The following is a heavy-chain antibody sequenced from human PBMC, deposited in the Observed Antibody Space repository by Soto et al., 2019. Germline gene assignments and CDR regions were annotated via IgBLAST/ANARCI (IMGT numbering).Heavy chain of an antibody. CDR2: ISAYNGNT. CDR1: GYTFTSYG. D-gene: IGHD3-10*01. Sequence: ASVKVSCKASGYTFTSYGISWVRQAPGQGLEWMGWISAYNGNTNYAQKLQGRVTMTTDTSTSTAYMELRSLRSDDTAVYYCARDAAGRLFYYYYGMDVWGQGNTVTVSS. J-gene: IGHJ6*02. CDR3: ARDAAGRLFYYYYGMDV. V-gene: IGHV1-18*01.